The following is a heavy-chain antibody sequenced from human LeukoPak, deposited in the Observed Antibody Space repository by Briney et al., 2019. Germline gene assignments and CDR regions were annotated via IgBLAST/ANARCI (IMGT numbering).Heavy chain of an antibody. CDR3: ATDPRELPVG. CDR1: GYTFTSYY. Sequence: ASVKVSCKASGYTFTSYYMHWVRQAPGQGLEWMGIINPSGGSTSYAQKFQGRVTMTEDTSTDTAYMELSSLRSEDTAVYYCATDPRELPVGWGQGTLVTVSS. V-gene: IGHV1-46*01. CDR2: INPSGGST. D-gene: IGHD1-26*01. J-gene: IGHJ4*02.